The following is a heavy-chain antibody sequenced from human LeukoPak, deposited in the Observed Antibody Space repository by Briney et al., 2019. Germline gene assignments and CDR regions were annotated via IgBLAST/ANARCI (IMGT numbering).Heavy chain of an antibody. CDR3: ARGSATANDAFDI. D-gene: IGHD6-6*01. CDR1: GFTFSSYE. V-gene: IGHV3-48*03. J-gene: IGHJ3*02. CDR2: ISSSGSTI. Sequence: GGSLRLSCAASGFTFSSYEMNWVRQAPGKGLEWVSYISSSGSTIYYADSAKGRFTISRDNAKNSLYLQMNSLRAEDTAVYYCARGSATANDAFDIWGQGTMVTVSS.